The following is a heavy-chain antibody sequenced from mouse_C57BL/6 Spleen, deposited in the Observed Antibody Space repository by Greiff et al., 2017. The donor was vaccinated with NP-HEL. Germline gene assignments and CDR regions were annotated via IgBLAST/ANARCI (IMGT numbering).Heavy chain of an antibody. CDR2: IYPGSGNT. J-gene: IGHJ2*01. V-gene: IGHV1-66*01. Sequence: VKLQESGPELVKPGASVKISCKASGYSFTSYYIHWVKQRPGQGLEWIGWIYPGSGNTKYNEKFKGKATLTADTSSSTAYMQLSSLTSEDSAVYYCARRVYYGYRVVYYFDYWGQGTTLTVSS. CDR3: ARRVYYGYRVVYYFDY. CDR1: GYSFTSYY. D-gene: IGHD2-2*01.